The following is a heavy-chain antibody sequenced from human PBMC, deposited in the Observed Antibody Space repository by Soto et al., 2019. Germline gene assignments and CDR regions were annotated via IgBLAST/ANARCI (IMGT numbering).Heavy chain of an antibody. CDR2: INWKSGNI. D-gene: IGHD6-19*01. J-gene: IGHJ6*02. V-gene: IGHV3-9*01. CDR3: AKDVVAVAGRGIDYYFYGMDV. Sequence: EVHLVESGGGLVQPGRSLRLTCAASGFTFDDYAMHWVRQAPGKRLEWVSGINWKSGNIGYADSVKGRFTISRDNAKSSLYLQMNSLRAEDTALYYCAKDVVAVAGRGIDYYFYGMDVWGQGTTVTVSS. CDR1: GFTFDDYA.